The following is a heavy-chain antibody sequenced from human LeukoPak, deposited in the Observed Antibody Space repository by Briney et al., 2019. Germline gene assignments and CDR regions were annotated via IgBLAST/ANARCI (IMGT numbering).Heavy chain of an antibody. CDR1: GFTFSSYW. D-gene: IGHD6-13*01. V-gene: IGHV3-7*03. CDR3: AKDVGPGSSWYWIDY. Sequence: QSGGSLRLSYAASGFTFSSYWMSWVRQAPGKGLEWVANIKQDGSEKYYVDSVKGRFTISRDNAKNSLYLQMNSLRAEDTALYYSAKDVGPGSSWYWIDYWGQGTLVTVSS. CDR2: IKQDGSEK. J-gene: IGHJ4*02.